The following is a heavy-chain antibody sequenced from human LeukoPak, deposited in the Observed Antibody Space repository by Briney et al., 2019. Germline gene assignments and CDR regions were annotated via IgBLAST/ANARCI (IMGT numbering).Heavy chain of an antibody. D-gene: IGHD2-15*01. CDR2: INADDGNT. Sequence: GASVKVSCKTSGYIFTTYAIHWVRQAPGRGLERMGLINADDGNTRYSQRFQGRVTITRDTSANTAYMELSSLRFEDTAVYYCARGIVVNPSANWFDPWGQGTPVTVSS. J-gene: IGHJ5*02. V-gene: IGHV1-3*01. CDR1: GYIFTTYA. CDR3: ARGIVVNPSANWFDP.